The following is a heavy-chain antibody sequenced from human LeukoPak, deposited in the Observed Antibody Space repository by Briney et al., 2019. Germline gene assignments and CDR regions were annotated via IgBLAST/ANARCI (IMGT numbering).Heavy chain of an antibody. CDR2: LSWHSLTR. CDR1: GFRFDDYA. J-gene: IGHJ5*02. V-gene: IGHV3-9*01. D-gene: IGHD1-26*01. CDR3: VKGAVGAIYEYFDP. Sequence: GGSLRLSCVVSGFRFDDYAMHWVRQVPGKGPEWVAGLSWHSLTRRYADSVKGRFIISRDNNNNSLFLQMDSLRPEDSAFYYCVKGAVGAIYEYFDPWGQGTLVTVSS.